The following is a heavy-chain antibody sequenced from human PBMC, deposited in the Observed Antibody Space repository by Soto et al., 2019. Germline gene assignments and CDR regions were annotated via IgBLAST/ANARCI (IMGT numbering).Heavy chain of an antibody. V-gene: IGHV1-18*01. D-gene: IGHD3-10*01. Sequence: ASVKVSCKASGYTFTSYGISWVRQAPGQGLEWMGWISAYNGNTNYAQKLQGRVTMTTDTSTSTAYMELRSLRSDDTAVYYCASGVVTMVRGVIITPDYYYGMDVWGHGTKVTVYS. J-gene: IGHJ6*02. CDR1: GYTFTSYG. CDR2: ISAYNGNT. CDR3: ASGVVTMVRGVIITPDYYYGMDV.